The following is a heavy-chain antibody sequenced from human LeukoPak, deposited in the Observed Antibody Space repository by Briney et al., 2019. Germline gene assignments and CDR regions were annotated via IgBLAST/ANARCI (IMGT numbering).Heavy chain of an antibody. J-gene: IGHJ4*02. CDR1: GFTFSSYA. D-gene: IGHD3-9*01. CDR3: ADGLSPFDY. CDR2: ISGSGGST. Sequence: GGALRLSCAASGFTFSSYAMSWVRQAPGKGLEWVSAISGSGGSTYYADSVKGRFTISRDNSKNTLYLQMNSLGAEDMAVYYCADGLSPFDYWGQGTLVTVSS. V-gene: IGHV3-23*01.